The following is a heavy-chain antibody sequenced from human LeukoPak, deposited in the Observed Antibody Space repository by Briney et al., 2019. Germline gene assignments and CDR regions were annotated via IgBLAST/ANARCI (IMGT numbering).Heavy chain of an antibody. CDR2: IYTSGST. V-gene: IGHV4-4*07. CDR1: GRSISIYY. D-gene: IGHD3-10*01. J-gene: IGHJ5*02. Sequence: SETLSLTCTVSGRSISIYYSSWIRHPAGKGLEWIRRIYTSGSTNYNPSLKSRVTMSVDTSKNQFSLKLSSVNAADTAVYYCARPRGFGQGIDPWGQGTLVTVSS. CDR3: ARPRGFGQGIDP.